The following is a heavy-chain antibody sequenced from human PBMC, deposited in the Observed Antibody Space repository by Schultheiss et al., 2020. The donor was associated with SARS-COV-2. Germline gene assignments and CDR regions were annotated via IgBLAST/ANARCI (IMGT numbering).Heavy chain of an antibody. D-gene: IGHD6-19*01. CDR2: ISYDGSNK. Sequence: GESLKISCAASGFTFSRYGMHWVRQAPGKGLDWVAVISYDGSNKYYADSVKGRFTISRDNSKNTLYLQMNSLRAEDTAVYYCAKYLIGRVAVAKEDAFDIWGQGTMVTVSS. CDR1: GFTFSRYG. CDR3: AKYLIGRVAVAKEDAFDI. J-gene: IGHJ3*02. V-gene: IGHV3-30*18.